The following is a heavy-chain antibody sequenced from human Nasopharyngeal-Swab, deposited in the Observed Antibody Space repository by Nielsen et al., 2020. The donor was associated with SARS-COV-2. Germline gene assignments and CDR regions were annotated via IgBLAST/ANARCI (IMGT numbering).Heavy chain of an antibody. CDR1: GFTFSSYE. CDR3: ARGGGVDTLIDY. CDR2: ISSNGGST. V-gene: IGHV3-64*01. J-gene: IGHJ4*02. Sequence: GESLKISCAASGFTFSSYEMNWVRQAPGKGLEYVSAISSNGGSTYYANSVKGRFTFSRDNSKNTLYLQMGSLRAEDMAVYYCARGGGVDTLIDYWGQGTLVTVSS. D-gene: IGHD5-18*01.